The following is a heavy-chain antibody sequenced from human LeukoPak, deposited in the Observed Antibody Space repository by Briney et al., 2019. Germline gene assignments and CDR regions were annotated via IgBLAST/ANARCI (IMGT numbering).Heavy chain of an antibody. J-gene: IGHJ5*02. Sequence: PGRSLRLSCAASGFTFSSYAMHWVRQAPGKGLEWVSYISSSSSTIYYADSVKGRFTISRDNAKNSLYLQMNSLRAEDTAVYYCARGGELLRPNWFDPWGQGTLVTVSS. CDR3: ARGGELLRPNWFDP. CDR2: ISSSSSTI. CDR1: GFTFSSYA. D-gene: IGHD1-26*01. V-gene: IGHV3-48*04.